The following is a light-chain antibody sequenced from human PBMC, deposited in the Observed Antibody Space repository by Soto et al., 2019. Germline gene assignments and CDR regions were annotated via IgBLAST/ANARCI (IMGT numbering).Light chain of an antibody. CDR2: GAS. CDR1: QSVNSN. J-gene: IGKJ1*01. V-gene: IGKV3-15*01. Sequence: EIVMTQSPATLSVSPGERATLSCRASQSVNSNLAWYQQKPGQAPRLLISGASTRATGIPARFSGSGSETEFTLTISSLQSEDFAVYSCQPYNTWWTFGQGTKVEMK. CDR3: QPYNTWWT.